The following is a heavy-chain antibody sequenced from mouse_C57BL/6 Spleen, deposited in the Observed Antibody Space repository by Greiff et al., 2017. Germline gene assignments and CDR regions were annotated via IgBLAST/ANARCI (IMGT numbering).Heavy chain of an antibody. CDR1: GYTFTSYD. Sequence: VQLQQSGPELVKPGASVKLSCKASGYTFTSYDINWVKQRPGQGLEWIGWIYPRDGSTKYNEKFKGKATLTVDTSSSTAYMGLRSLTSEDSAVYCCASQFITTVVAVDDWGQGTTLTVSS. CDR3: ASQFITTVVAVDD. CDR2: IYPRDGST. V-gene: IGHV1-85*01. J-gene: IGHJ2*01. D-gene: IGHD1-1*01.